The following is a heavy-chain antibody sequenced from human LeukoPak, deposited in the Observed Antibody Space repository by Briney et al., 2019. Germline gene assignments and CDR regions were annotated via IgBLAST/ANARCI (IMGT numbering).Heavy chain of an antibody. CDR3: ARGGLVVVVAATQDLDYYGMDV. V-gene: IGHV4-4*07. Sequence: PSETLSLTCTVSGGSISSYYWSWIRQPAGKGLEWIGRIYTSGSTNYNPSLKSRVTMSVDTSKNQFSPKLSSVTAADTAVYYCARGGLVVVVAATQDLDYYGMDVWGQGTTVTVSS. D-gene: IGHD2-15*01. CDR2: IYTSGST. CDR1: GGSISSYY. J-gene: IGHJ6*02.